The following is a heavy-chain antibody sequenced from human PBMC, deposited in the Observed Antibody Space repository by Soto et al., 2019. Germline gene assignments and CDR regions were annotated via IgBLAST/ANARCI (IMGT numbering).Heavy chain of an antibody. J-gene: IGHJ6*03. CDR2: IYYSGST. Sequence: SETLSLTCTVSGGSISSYYWSWIRQPPGKGLEWIGYIYYSGSTNYNPSLKSRVTISVDTSKNQFSLKLSSVTAADTAVYYCARTVRGVILPYYYYMDVWGKGTTVTVSS. V-gene: IGHV4-59*08. CDR3: ARTVRGVILPYYYYMDV. D-gene: IGHD3-10*01. CDR1: GGSISSYY.